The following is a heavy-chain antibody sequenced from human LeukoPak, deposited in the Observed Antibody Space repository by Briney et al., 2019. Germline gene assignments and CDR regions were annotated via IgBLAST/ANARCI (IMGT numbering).Heavy chain of an antibody. J-gene: IGHJ4*02. CDR1: GLTFSSYA. D-gene: IGHD5-24*01. CDR3: AKSGYNRFDY. CDR2: FSGSGGDT. V-gene: IGHV3-23*01. Sequence: GGPLRLSCAASGLTFSSYAMSWVRQAPGKGLEWVSAFSGSGGDTYYADSVKGRFTISRDNSKNTLYLQMNSLRAEDTAVYYCAKSGYNRFDYWGQGTLVTVSS.